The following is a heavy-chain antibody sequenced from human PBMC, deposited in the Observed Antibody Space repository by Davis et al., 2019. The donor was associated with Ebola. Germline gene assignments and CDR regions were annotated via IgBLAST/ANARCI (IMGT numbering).Heavy chain of an antibody. V-gene: IGHV4-61*05. CDR3: ARLKAKGWFDP. CDR1: GGSIRSSSYY. J-gene: IGHJ5*02. CDR2: IYYSWST. Sequence: SETLSLTCTVSGGSIRSSSYYWSLIRQPPGKGLEWIGYIYYSWSTNYNPSLKSRVTISVDPPKNQFSLKLSSVTAADTAVYYCARLKAKGWFDPWGQGTLVTVSS.